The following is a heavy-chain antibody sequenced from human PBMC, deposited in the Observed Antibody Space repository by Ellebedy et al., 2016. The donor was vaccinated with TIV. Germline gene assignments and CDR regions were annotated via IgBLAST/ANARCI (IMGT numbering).Heavy chain of an antibody. CDR3: ARAFGPFSPNYYYGMDV. V-gene: IGHV1-2*02. Sequence: ASVKVSCKASGYTFTGYYMHWVRQAPGQGLEWMGWINPNSGGTNYAQKFQGRVTMTRDTSISTAYMELSRLRSDDTAVYYCARAFGPFSPNYYYGMDVWGQGTTVTVSS. CDR1: GYTFTGYY. J-gene: IGHJ6*02. D-gene: IGHD3-10*01. CDR2: INPNSGGT.